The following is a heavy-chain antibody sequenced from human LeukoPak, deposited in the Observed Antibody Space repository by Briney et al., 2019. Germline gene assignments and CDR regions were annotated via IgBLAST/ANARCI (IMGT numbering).Heavy chain of an antibody. D-gene: IGHD3-22*01. CDR2: IYYSGST. CDR1: GGSISSYY. V-gene: IGHV4-59*12. J-gene: IGHJ4*02. Sequence: SETLSLTCTVSGGSISSYYWSWIRQPPGKGLEWIGYIYYSGSTNYNPSLKSRVTISVDTSKNQFSLKLSSVTAADTAVYYCARGTATLSGYYYGYFDYWGQGTLVTVSS. CDR3: ARGTATLSGYYYGYFDY.